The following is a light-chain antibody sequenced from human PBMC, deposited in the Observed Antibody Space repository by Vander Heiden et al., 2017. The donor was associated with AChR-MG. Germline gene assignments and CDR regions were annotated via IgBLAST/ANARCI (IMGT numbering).Light chain of an antibody. CDR1: SGHSSYA. J-gene: IGLJ3*02. Sequence: LVLTQSPSASASLGPSVKLTCTLSSGHSSYAIAGHQQQPEKGPRYLMKLNSDGSHSKGDGIPDRFSGSSSGAERYLTISSLQSEDEADYYCQTWGTGSWVFGGGTKLTVL. CDR3: QTWGTGSWV. V-gene: IGLV4-69*01. CDR2: LNSDGSH.